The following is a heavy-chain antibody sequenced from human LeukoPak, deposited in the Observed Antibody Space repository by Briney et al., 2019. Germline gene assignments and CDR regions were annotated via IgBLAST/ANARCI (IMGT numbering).Heavy chain of an antibody. J-gene: IGHJ4*02. Sequence: ASVKVSRKASGYTFTSYDINWVRQATGQGLEWMGWVNPNSGNTGYAQKFQGRVTMTRNTSISTAYMELSGLRSEDTAVYYCARASGGDTMIVVVTNFDYWGQGTLVTVSS. CDR1: GYTFTSYD. CDR3: ARASGGDTMIVVVTNFDY. V-gene: IGHV1-8*01. D-gene: IGHD3-22*01. CDR2: VNPNSGNT.